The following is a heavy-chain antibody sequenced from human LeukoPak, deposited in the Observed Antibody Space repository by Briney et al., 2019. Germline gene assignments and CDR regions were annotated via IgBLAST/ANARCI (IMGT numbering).Heavy chain of an antibody. V-gene: IGHV7-4-1*02. CDR3: AKEGWFDP. CDR2: INTNTGNP. Sequence: ASVKVTCKASGYTFTGYYMHWVRQAPGQGLEWMGWINTNTGNPTYAQGFAGRFVFSLDTSVSTAYLQISSLKAEDTAVYYCAKEGWFDPWGQGTLVTVSS. J-gene: IGHJ5*02. CDR1: GYTFTGYY.